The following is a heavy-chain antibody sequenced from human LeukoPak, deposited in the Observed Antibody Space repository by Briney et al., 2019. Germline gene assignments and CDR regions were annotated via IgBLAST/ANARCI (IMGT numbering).Heavy chain of an antibody. Sequence: PGGSLRLSCAASGFTFSSYWMSWVRQAPGKGLEWVANIKQDGSEKYYVDSVKGRFTISRDNAKNSLYLQMNSLRAEDTAVYYCARGLVVIVPAAMDVWGKGTTVTVSS. CDR2: IKQDGSEK. V-gene: IGHV3-7*01. J-gene: IGHJ6*04. D-gene: IGHD2-2*01. CDR1: GFTFSSYW. CDR3: ARGLVVIVPAAMDV.